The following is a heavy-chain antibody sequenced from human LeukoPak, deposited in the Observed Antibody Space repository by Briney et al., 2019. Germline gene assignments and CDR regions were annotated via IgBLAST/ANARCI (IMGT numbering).Heavy chain of an antibody. CDR3: ARGMGHNH. J-gene: IGHJ5*02. Sequence: GGSLRLSCAASGFTFSSYAMHWVRQAPGKGLEWVAVISYDGSNKYYADSVKGRFTISRDNSKNTLYLQMNSLRAEDTAVYYCARGMGHNHWGQGTLVTVSS. V-gene: IGHV3-30-3*01. D-gene: IGHD1-26*01. CDR1: GFTFSSYA. CDR2: ISYDGSNK.